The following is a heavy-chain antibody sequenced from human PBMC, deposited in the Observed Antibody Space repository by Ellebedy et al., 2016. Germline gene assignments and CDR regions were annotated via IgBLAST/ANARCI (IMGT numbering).Heavy chain of an antibody. J-gene: IGHJ1*01. CDR3: ARDMATRGEYFQH. Sequence: ASVKVSXKASGYTFTSYGISWVRQAPGQGLEWMGWISAYNANTNYAQKLQGRVTMTTDTSTSTAYMELRSLRSDDTAVYYCARDMATRGEYFQHWGQGTLVTVSS. CDR1: GYTFTSYG. CDR2: ISAYNANT. D-gene: IGHD5-12*01. V-gene: IGHV1-18*01.